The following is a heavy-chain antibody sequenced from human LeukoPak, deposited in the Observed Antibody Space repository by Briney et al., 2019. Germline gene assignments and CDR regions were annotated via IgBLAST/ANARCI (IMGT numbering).Heavy chain of an antibody. CDR3: ARDTSGLGFDY. D-gene: IGHD3-3*01. Sequence: GGSLRLSCAASGFTFSSYSMNWVRQAPGKGLEWVSYISSSSSTIYYADSVKGRFTISRDNAKNSLYLQMNSLRAEDTAVYYCARDTSGLGFDYWGQGTLVTVSS. CDR2: ISSSSSTI. V-gene: IGHV3-48*04. CDR1: GFTFSSYS. J-gene: IGHJ4*02.